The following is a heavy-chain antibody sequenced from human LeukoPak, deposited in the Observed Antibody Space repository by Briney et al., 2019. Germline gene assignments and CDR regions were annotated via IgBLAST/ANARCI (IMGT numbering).Heavy chain of an antibody. J-gene: IGHJ6*02. CDR1: GGTFSSYA. D-gene: IGHD2-2*01. CDR3: ARDGYWCSSTSCYSYYYYYGMDV. V-gene: IGHV1-69*13. CDR2: IIPIFGTA. Sequence: ASVKVSCKASGGTFSSYAISWVRQAPGQGLEWMGGIIPIFGTANYAQKFQGRVTITADESTSTAYMELSSLRSEDTAVYYCARDGYWCSSTSCYSYYYYYGMDVWGQGTTVTVSS.